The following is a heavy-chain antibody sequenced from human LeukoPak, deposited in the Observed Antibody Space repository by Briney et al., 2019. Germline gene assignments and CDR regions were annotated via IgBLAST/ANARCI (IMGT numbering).Heavy chain of an antibody. CDR1: GFTFSSYE. Sequence: GGSLRLSCAASGFTFSSYEMNWVRQAPGKGLEWVSYISSSGSTIYYADSVKGRFTISRDNAKNSLYLQMNSLRAEDTAVYYCARGRGSGYFDPWGQGTLVTVSS. CDR2: ISSSGSTI. V-gene: IGHV3-48*03. CDR3: ARGRGSGYFDP. D-gene: IGHD2-15*01. J-gene: IGHJ4*02.